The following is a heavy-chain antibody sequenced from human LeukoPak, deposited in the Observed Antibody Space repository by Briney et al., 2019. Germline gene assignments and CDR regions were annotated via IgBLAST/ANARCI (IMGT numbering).Heavy chain of an antibody. CDR1: GFTFSSYS. J-gene: IGHJ6*02. D-gene: IGHD4-23*01. CDR3: ARDGIGNSDYYYYGMDV. V-gene: IGHV3-48*04. Sequence: GGSLRLSCAASGFTFSSYSMNWVRQAPGKGLEWVSYISSSSSTIYYADSVKGRFTISRDNAKNSLYLQMNSLRAEDTAVYYCARDGIGNSDYYYYGMDVWGRGTTVTVSS. CDR2: ISSSSSTI.